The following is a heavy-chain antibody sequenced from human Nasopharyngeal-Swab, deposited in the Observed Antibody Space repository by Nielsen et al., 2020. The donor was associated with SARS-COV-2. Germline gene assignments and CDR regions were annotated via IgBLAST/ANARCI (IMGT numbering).Heavy chain of an antibody. CDR1: GFTFSSYG. J-gene: IGHJ4*02. D-gene: IGHD6-13*01. CDR3: AKDLEQQLAYYFDY. CDR2: ISYDGSNK. V-gene: IGHV3-30*18. Sequence: GESLKISCAASGFTFSSYGMHWVRQAPGKGLGWVAVISYDGSNKYYADSVKGRFTISRDNSKNTLYLQMNSLRAEDTAVYYCAKDLEQQLAYYFDYWGQGTLVTVSS.